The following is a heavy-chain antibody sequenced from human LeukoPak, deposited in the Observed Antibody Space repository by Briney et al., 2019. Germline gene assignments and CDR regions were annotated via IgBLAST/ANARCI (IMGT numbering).Heavy chain of an antibody. CDR2: ISDNGDYT. D-gene: IGHD5-24*01. CDR1: GFTFNYW. CDR3: AKGTPRDGYNSGYFDY. J-gene: IGHJ4*02. Sequence: GGSLRLSCAASGFTFNYWMIWVRQAPGKGLDWLSIISDNGDYTYYADSVKGRFTISRDNSKNTLYLQMNSLRAEDTAIYYCAKGTPRDGYNSGYFDYWGQGTLVTVSS. V-gene: IGHV3-23*01.